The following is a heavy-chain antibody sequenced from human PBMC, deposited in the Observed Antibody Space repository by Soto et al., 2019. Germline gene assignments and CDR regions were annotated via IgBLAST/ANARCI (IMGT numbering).Heavy chain of an antibody. CDR3: ARTTSPVMGHYFDY. CDR1: GFTSSSYG. Sequence: PGGSLRLSCAASGFTSSSYGMHWVRQAPGKGLEWVAVISYDGSNKYYADSVKGRFTISRDNSKNTLYLQMNSLRAEDTAVYYCARTTSPVMGHYFDYWGQGTLVTVSS. V-gene: IGHV3-30*03. J-gene: IGHJ4*02. D-gene: IGHD3-16*01. CDR2: ISYDGSNK.